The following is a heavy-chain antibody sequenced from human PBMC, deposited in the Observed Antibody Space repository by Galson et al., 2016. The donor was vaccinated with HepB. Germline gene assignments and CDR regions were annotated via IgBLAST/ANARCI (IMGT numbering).Heavy chain of an antibody. Sequence: SLRLSCAASGFIFSSYAMSWVRQAPGKGLEWVAGISGGGRTTFYADSVKGRFPISRDNSKKPLYMQLNKLKAEGTGVYYCSKEEQLVFRPVFFDSWGRGTLVTVST. V-gene: IGHV3-23*01. CDR1: GFIFSSYA. CDR2: ISGGGRTT. D-gene: IGHD6-13*01. J-gene: IGHJ4*02. CDR3: SKEEQLVFRPVFFDS.